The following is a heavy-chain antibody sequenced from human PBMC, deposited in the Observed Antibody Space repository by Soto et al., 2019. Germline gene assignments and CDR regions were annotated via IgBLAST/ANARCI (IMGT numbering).Heavy chain of an antibody. J-gene: IGHJ4*02. Sequence: GASVKVSCKASGGTFSSYTISWVRQAPGQGLEWMGRIIPILGIANYAQKFLGRVTMTRDSSTSTLYMELTSLRFEDTAVYYCARGGHVVVVTAAFDYWGQGTLVTVSS. CDR3: ARGGHVVVVTAAFDY. D-gene: IGHD2-21*02. V-gene: IGHV1-69*02. CDR2: IIPILGIA. CDR1: GGTFSSYT.